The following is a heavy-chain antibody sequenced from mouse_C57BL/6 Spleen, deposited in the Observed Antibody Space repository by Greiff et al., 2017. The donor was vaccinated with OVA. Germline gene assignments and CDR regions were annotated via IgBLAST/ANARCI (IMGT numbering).Heavy chain of an antibody. CDR1: GYSFTGYY. J-gene: IGHJ2*01. Sequence: EVQLQQSGPELVKPGASVKISCKASGYSFTGYYMNWVKQSPGKSLEWIGEINPSTGGTTYNEKFTAKATLTVDKSSSTAYMQLTSLTSEDSAVYYCARAYYYDSNYCDYWGQGTTLTVSS. V-gene: IGHV1-42*01. CDR3: ARAYYYDSNYCDY. CDR2: INPSTGGT. D-gene: IGHD1-1*01.